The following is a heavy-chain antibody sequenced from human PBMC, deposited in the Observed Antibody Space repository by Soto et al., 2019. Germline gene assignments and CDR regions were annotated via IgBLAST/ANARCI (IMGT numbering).Heavy chain of an antibody. CDR3: TRGDYLVDY. V-gene: IGHV3-23*01. Sequence: GGSLRLSCAASGFTFSSYAMSWVRQAPGKGLGWVSTISGSGGSTFYADSVKGRFTISRDNSKNTLYLQMNSLRVEDTATYYCTRGDYLVDYWGQGTQVTVSS. D-gene: IGHD4-17*01. J-gene: IGHJ4*02. CDR1: GFTFSSYA. CDR2: ISGSGGST.